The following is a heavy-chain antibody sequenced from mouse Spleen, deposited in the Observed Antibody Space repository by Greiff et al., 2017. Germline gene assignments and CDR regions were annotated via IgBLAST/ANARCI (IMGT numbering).Heavy chain of an antibody. CDR1: GYSITSGYY. V-gene: IGHV3-6*01. CDR2: ISYDGSN. CDR3: ARSGERYAMDY. J-gene: IGHJ4*01. D-gene: IGHD4-1*01. Sequence: EVKLQESGPGLVKPSQSLSLTCSVTGYSITSGYYWNWIRQFPGNKLEWMGYISYDGSNNYNPSLKNRISITRDTSKNQFFLKLNSVTTEDTATYYCARSGERYAMDYWGQGTSVTVSS.